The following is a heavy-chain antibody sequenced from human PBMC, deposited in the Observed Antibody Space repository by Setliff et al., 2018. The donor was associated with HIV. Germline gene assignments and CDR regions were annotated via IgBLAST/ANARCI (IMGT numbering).Heavy chain of an antibody. J-gene: IGHJ4*02. CDR2: IYTSGST. CDR3: ARGYSSSSFIL. Sequence: SETLSLTCTVSGGSISSYYWSWIRQPPRKGLEWIGYIYTSGSTNYNPSLKSRVTISVDTSKNQFSLKLSSVTAADTAVYYCARGYSSSSFILWGQGTLVTVSS. D-gene: IGHD6-6*01. V-gene: IGHV4-4*08. CDR1: GGSISSYY.